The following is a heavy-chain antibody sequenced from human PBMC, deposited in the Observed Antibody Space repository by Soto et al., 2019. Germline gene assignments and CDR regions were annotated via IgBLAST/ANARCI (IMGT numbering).Heavy chain of an antibody. CDR2: IYHGGTT. Sequence: PSETLSLTCTVSGYSISSGSYLALIRHPPGKGPEWIASIYHGGTTFYNPSLKSRITISVDTSNNQFSLKLTSVTAADTAVYYCARVHVMVVAGSTFDYWGHGTLVTVS. D-gene: IGHD6-19*01. CDR3: ARVHVMVVAGSTFDY. J-gene: IGHJ4*01. V-gene: IGHV4-38-2*02. CDR1: GYSISSGSY.